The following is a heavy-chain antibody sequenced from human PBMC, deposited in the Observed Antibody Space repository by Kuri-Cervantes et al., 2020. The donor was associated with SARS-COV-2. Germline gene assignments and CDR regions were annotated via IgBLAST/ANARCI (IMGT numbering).Heavy chain of an antibody. Sequence: SETLSLTCTVSGGSISSYYWSWNRQPPGKGLEWIGYIYYSVSTNYNPSLKSRVTISVDTSKNQFSLKLSSVTAADTAVYYCARGSWNYPFDYWGQGTLVTVSS. CDR2: IYYSVST. CDR3: ARGSWNYPFDY. D-gene: IGHD1-7*01. CDR1: GGSISSYY. J-gene: IGHJ4*02. V-gene: IGHV4-59*01.